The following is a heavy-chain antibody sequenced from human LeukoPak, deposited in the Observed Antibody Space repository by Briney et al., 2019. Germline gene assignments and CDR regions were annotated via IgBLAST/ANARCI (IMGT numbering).Heavy chain of an antibody. CDR2: ISGSGGST. CDR3: AKPRAMTTGVGRYFDL. V-gene: IGHV3-23*01. J-gene: IGHJ2*01. Sequence: GGSLRLSCAASGFTFSSYAMSWVRQAPGKGLEWVSAISGSGGSTYYADPVKGRFTISRDNSKNTLYLQMNSLRAEDTAIYYCAKPRAMTTGVGRYFDLWGRGTLVTVSS. CDR1: GFTFSSYA. D-gene: IGHD1-1*01.